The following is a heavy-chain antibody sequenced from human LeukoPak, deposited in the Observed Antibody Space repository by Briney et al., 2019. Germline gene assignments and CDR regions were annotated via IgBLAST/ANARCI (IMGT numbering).Heavy chain of an antibody. Sequence: PGGSLRLSCAASGFTFSSYGMHWVRQAPGKGLEWVAVISYDGSNKYYADSVKGRFTISRDNSKNTLYLQMNSLRAEDTAVYYCATAHSTTVVTWGAFDIWGKGQWSPSLQ. V-gene: IGHV3-30*03. D-gene: IGHD4-23*01. CDR2: ISYDGSNK. CDR1: GFTFSSYG. CDR3: ATAHSTTVVTWGAFDI. J-gene: IGHJ3*02.